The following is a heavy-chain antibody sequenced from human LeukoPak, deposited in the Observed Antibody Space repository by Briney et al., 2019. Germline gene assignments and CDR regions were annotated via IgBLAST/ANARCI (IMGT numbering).Heavy chain of an antibody. J-gene: IGHJ3*02. CDR3: ARGRYSGFDI. CDR1: GDSVSSSSIA. Sequence: SQTLSLTCAISGDSVSSSSIAWNWIRQSPSRGLEWLGRTYYRSSKWNYEYAVSVKSRINVNLDTFRDQLSLQLNSVTPEDTAVHYCARGRYSGFDIWGQGTMVTVSS. CDR2: TYYRSSKWNY. D-gene: IGHD2-21*01. V-gene: IGHV6-1*01.